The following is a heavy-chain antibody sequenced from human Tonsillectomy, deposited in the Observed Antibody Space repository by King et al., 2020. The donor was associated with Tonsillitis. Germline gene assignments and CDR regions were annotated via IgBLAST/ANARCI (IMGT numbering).Heavy chain of an antibody. CDR2: IYYSGST. Sequence: VQLQESGPGLVKPSQTLSLTGTVSGGSISSYYWSWIRQPPGKGLEWIGYIYYSGSTNYNPSLKSRVTISVDTSKNQFSLKLSSVTAADTAVYYCATGYGSGLYFDYWGQGTLVTVSS. CDR3: ATGYGSGLYFDY. D-gene: IGHD6-19*01. V-gene: IGHV4-59*08. CDR1: GGSISSYY. J-gene: IGHJ4*02.